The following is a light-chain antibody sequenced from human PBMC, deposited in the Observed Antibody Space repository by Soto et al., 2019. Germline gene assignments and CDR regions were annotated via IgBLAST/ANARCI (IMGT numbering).Light chain of an antibody. CDR3: SSYTSSSTGI. V-gene: IGLV2-14*01. CDR2: DVR. CDR1: SSDIGGYNY. Sequence: QSALTQPASMSGSPGQSITISCTGTSSDIGGYNYISWYQQLPGKAPKFIIYDVRNRPSGVSNRFSGSRSGNTASLTISGLQAEDDADYYCSSYTSSSTGIFGGGTQLTVL. J-gene: IGLJ2*01.